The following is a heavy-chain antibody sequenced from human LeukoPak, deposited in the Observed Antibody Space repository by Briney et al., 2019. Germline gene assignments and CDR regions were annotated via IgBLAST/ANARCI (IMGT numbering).Heavy chain of an antibody. Sequence: SQTLSLTRTDSGASINSGGFYWSWIRQHPGKGLEYIGYIFYTGNTNYNPSLKSRVTISLDTSKNQFSLKLNSVTAADTAVYYCARSRGSSGFSWGQGTLVTVSS. D-gene: IGHD3-22*01. CDR2: IFYTGNT. CDR1: GASINSGGFY. V-gene: IGHV4-31*03. J-gene: IGHJ5*02. CDR3: ARSRGSSGFS.